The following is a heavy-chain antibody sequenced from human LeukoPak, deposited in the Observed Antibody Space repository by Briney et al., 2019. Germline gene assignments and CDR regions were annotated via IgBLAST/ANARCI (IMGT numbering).Heavy chain of an antibody. V-gene: IGHV1-2*06. J-gene: IGHJ3*02. CDR1: GYTFTAYY. CDR2: INPNSGGT. D-gene: IGHD1-14*01. CDR3: ARDLSGISSATDAFDM. Sequence: GASVKVSCRASGYTFTAYYIHWVRQAPGQGLEWMGRINPNSGGTDSIQNFQGRVTMTRDTSMDTAYMELSSLRSDDTALYYCARDLSGISSATDAFDMWGQGTKVTVSS.